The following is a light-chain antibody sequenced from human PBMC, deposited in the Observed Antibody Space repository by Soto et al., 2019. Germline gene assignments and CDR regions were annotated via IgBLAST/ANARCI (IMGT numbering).Light chain of an antibody. J-gene: IGLJ1*01. V-gene: IGLV2-23*02. Sequence: QSALTQPASVSGSPGQSITISCTGTSSDVGTYTLVSWYQQHPGKAPKLVIYEVTKRPAGVSKRFSGSKSGDTASLTISGLQAEDEADYYCSSYAGAITVYVFGTGTKLTVL. CDR1: SSDVGTYTL. CDR3: SSYAGAITVYV. CDR2: EVT.